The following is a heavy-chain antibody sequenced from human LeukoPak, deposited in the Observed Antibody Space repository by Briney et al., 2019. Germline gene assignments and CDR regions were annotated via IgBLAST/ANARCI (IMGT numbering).Heavy chain of an antibody. V-gene: IGHV4-4*02. CDR2: IYHSGST. CDR1: GGSISSSNW. CDR3: ARYCSSTSCYRDAFDI. D-gene: IGHD2-2*01. J-gene: IGHJ3*02. Sequence: SETLSLTCAVSGGSISSSNWWSWVRQPPGKGLEWIGEIYHSGSTNYDPSLKSRVTISVDTSKNRFSLKLRSVTAADTAVYYCARYCSSTSCYRDAFDIWGQGTMVTVSS.